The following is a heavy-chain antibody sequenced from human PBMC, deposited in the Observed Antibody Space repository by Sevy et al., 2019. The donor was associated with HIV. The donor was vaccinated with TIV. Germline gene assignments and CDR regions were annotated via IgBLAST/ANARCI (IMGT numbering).Heavy chain of an antibody. CDR3: ATYYYDSRGYFDY. CDR2: ISSSSSTI. D-gene: IGHD3-22*01. J-gene: IGHJ4*02. V-gene: IGHV3-48*02. Sequence: GGSLRLSCAASGFTFSSYSMNWVRQAPGKGLEWVSYISSSSSTIYYADSVMGRFTSSRDNTKNSLYLQMNSLRDEDTAVYYCATYYYDSRGYFDYWGQGTLVTVSS. CDR1: GFTFSSYS.